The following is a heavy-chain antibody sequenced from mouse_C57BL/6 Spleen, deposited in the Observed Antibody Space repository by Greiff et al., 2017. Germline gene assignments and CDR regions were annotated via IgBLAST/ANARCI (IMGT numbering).Heavy chain of an antibody. CDR3: ARSGITTVVDAWFAY. V-gene: IGHV1-52*01. CDR1: GYTFTSYW. Sequence: QVQLQQPGAELVRPGSSVKLSCKASGYTFTSYWMHWVKQRPIQGLEWIGNIDPSDSETHYNQKFKDKATLTVDKSSSTAYMQLSSLTSEDSAVYYCARSGITTVVDAWFAYWGQVTLVTVSA. D-gene: IGHD1-1*01. J-gene: IGHJ3*01. CDR2: IDPSDSET.